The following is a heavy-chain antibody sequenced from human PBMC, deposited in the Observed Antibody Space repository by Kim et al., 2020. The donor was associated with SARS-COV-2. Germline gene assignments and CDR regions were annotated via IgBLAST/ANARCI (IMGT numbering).Heavy chain of an antibody. V-gene: IGHV4-34*01. Sequence: SETLSLTCAVYGGSFSGYYWSWIRQPPGKGLEWIGEINHSGSTNYNPSLKSRVTISVDTSKNQFSLKLSSVTAADTAVYYCARGRDYVWGSYRRPDAFDIWGQGTMVTVSS. D-gene: IGHD3-16*02. CDR2: INHSGST. CDR3: ARGRDYVWGSYRRPDAFDI. CDR1: GGSFSGYY. J-gene: IGHJ3*02.